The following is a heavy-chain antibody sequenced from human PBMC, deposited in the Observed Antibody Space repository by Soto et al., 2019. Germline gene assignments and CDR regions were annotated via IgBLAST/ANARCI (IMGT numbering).Heavy chain of an antibody. D-gene: IGHD6-13*01. Sequence: GGSLRLSCAASGFTFSSYAMHWVRQAPGKGLEWVAVISYDGSNKYYADYVKGRFTISRDNSKNTLYLQMNSLRAEDTAVYYCATSSSWYLDHFWYWGQGTLVTVSS. CDR3: ATSSSWYLDHFWY. CDR1: GFTFSSYA. V-gene: IGHV3-30-3*01. J-gene: IGHJ4*02. CDR2: ISYDGSNK.